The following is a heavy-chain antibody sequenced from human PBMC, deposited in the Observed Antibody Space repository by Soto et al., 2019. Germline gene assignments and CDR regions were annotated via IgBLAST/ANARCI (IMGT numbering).Heavy chain of an antibody. V-gene: IGHV3-21*01. CDR2: ISSSSSYI. Sequence: VQLVESGGGLVKPGGSLRLSCAASGFTFSSYSMNWVRQAPGKGLEWVSSISSSSSYIYYADSVKGRFTISRDNAKNSLYLQMNSLRAEDTAVYYCAREDVARKTLDYWGQGTLVTVSS. CDR3: AREDVARKTLDY. J-gene: IGHJ4*02. D-gene: IGHD3-16*01. CDR1: GFTFSSYS.